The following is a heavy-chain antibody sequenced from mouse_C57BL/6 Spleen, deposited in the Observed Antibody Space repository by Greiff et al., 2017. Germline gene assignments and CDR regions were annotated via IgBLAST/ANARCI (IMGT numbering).Heavy chain of an antibody. V-gene: IGHV7-3*01. Sequence: EVKLVESGGGLVQPGGSLSLSCAASGFTFTDYYMSWVRQPPGKALEWLGFIRNTANGYTTEYSASVKGRFTISRDNSQSILYLQMNALRAEDSATYFCARSYTPLFYYGGAMDYWGQGTSVTVSS. CDR1: GFTFTDYY. CDR2: IRNTANGYTT. CDR3: ARSYTPLFYYGGAMDY. D-gene: IGHD2-13*01. J-gene: IGHJ4*01.